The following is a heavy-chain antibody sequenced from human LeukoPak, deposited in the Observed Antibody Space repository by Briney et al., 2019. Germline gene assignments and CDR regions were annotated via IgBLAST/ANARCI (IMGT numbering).Heavy chain of an antibody. V-gene: IGHV3-73*01. Sequence: PGGSLRLSCAASGFSFSSYWMHWVRQASGKGLEWVARIRSKANSYATAYAASVKVRFTISRDDSKNTAYLQMNSLKTEDTAVYYCTRHTGYSYGYYYYYMDVWGKGTTVTVSS. J-gene: IGHJ6*03. CDR1: GFSFSSYW. CDR2: IRSKANSYAT. D-gene: IGHD5-18*01. CDR3: TRHTGYSYGYYYYYMDV.